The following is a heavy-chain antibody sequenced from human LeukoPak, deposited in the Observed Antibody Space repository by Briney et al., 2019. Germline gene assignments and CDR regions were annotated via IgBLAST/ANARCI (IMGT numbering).Heavy chain of an antibody. Sequence: ASVKVSCKASGYTFTSYGISWVRQAPGQGLEWMGWISAYNGNTNYAQKLQGRVTMTTDTSTSTAYMELSRLRSDDTAVYYCARGHYGILTGYYYYMDVWGKGTTVTISS. CDR1: GYTFTSYG. CDR2: ISAYNGNT. V-gene: IGHV1-18*01. D-gene: IGHD3-9*01. J-gene: IGHJ6*03. CDR3: ARGHYGILTGYYYYMDV.